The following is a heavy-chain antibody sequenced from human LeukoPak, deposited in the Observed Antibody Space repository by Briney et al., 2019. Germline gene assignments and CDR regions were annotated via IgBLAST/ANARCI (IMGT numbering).Heavy chain of an antibody. CDR2: IRYDGSNK. V-gene: IGHV3-30*02. CDR1: GFTFSAYG. J-gene: IGHJ4*02. Sequence: GGSLRLSCVASGFTFSAYGMHWVRQAPGKGLEWVAFIRYDGSNKYYADSVKGRFTISRDNSKNTLYLQMNSLRAEDTAVYYCAKDSYLYCSSTSCYGDADYWGQGTLVTVSS. CDR3: AKDSYLYCSSTSCYGDADY. D-gene: IGHD2-2*01.